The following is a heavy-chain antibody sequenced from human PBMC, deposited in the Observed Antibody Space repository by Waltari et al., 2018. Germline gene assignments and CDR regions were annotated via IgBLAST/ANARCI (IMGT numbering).Heavy chain of an antibody. CDR2: ISGSGGTT. V-gene: IGHV3-23*01. D-gene: IGHD3-10*01. Sequence: RSYAMSWVRQAPGKGLEWVSAISGSGGTTYYADSVKGRFTISRDNSKNTLYLQINSLRAEDTAVYYCAKDYTSVSGTSYYYGMDVWGQGTTVTVSS. J-gene: IGHJ6*02. CDR1: RSYA. CDR3: AKDYTSVSGTSYYYGMDV.